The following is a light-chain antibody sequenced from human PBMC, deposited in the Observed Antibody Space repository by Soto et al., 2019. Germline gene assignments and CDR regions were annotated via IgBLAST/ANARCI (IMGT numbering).Light chain of an antibody. CDR3: QQYNSAPHT. CDR1: QGISSC. CDR2: DAS. V-gene: IGKV1-27*01. Sequence: DIKMTQSPSTLSASVGDRVTITCRASQGISSCLAWYQQKPGKAPKLLIYDASTLKTGVPSRFSGSGSGTDFTLTISSLQPEDFATYYCQQYNSAPHTFAEGTKVDIK. J-gene: IGKJ4*01.